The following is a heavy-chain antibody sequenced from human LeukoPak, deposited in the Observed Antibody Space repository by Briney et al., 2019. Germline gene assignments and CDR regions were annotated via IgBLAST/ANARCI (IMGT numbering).Heavy chain of an antibody. J-gene: IGHJ5*02. V-gene: IGHV4-34*01. CDR3: ARGPKLTRGVTNWFDP. D-gene: IGHD3-10*01. Sequence: PSETLSLTCAASGGSFSDYYWIWIRQAPTKGLQWIGEINHSGSTNYNPSLKSRVTMSVNASKNQFSLNLSSVTAADTAVYYCARGPKLTRGVTNWFDPWGQGTLVTVSS. CDR2: INHSGST. CDR1: GGSFSDYY.